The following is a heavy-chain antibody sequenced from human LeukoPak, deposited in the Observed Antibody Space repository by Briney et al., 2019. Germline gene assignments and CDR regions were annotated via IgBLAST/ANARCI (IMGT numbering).Heavy chain of an antibody. J-gene: IGHJ4*02. D-gene: IGHD2-2*01. V-gene: IGHV1-18*01. Sequence: ASVKVSCKASGYTFTSYGISWVRQAPGQGLEWMGWISAYNGNSNYAQKFQGRVTMTTDTSTSTGYMELRSLRSDDTAVYYCARVHSYCSTTSCLDYRGQGTLVTVSS. CDR1: GYTFTSYG. CDR3: ARVHSYCSTTSCLDY. CDR2: ISAYNGNS.